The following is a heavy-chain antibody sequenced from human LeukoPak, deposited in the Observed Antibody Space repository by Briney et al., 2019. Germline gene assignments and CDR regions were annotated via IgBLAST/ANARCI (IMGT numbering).Heavy chain of an antibody. J-gene: IGHJ4*02. CDR2: IRYDGSNK. V-gene: IGHV3-30*02. CDR3: ARPYCSGGSCYLEY. D-gene: IGHD2-15*01. Sequence: GGSLRLSCAASGFTFSSYGIHWVRQAPGKGLEWVAFIRYDGSNKYYADSVKGRFTISRDNSKNTLYLQMNRLRAEDTAVYYCARPYCSGGSCYLEYWGQGTLVTVSS. CDR1: GFTFSSYG.